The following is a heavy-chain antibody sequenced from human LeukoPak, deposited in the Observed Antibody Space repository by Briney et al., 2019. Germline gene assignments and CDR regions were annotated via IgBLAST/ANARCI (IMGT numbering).Heavy chain of an antibody. CDR1: GFTVSSNY. V-gene: IGHV3-66*01. J-gene: IGHJ3*02. Sequence: PGGSLRLSCAASGFTVSSNYMSWVRQAPGKGLEWVSVIYSGGSTYYADSVKGRFTISRDNSKNTLYLQMNSLRAEDTAVYYCAKGGYSYGYADAFDIWGQGTMVTVSS. CDR3: AKGGYSYGYADAFDI. D-gene: IGHD5-18*01. CDR2: IYSGGST.